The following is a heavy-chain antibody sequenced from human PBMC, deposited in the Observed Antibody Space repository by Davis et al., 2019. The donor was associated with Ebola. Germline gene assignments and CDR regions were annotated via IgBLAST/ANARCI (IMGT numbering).Heavy chain of an antibody. J-gene: IGHJ3*02. D-gene: IGHD3-10*01. CDR2: INPNSGGT. CDR3: ARGLLLLWFGESNDAFDI. CDR1: GYTFTSYY. Sequence: AASVKVSCKASGYTFTSYYMHWVRQAPGQGLEWMGRINPNSGGTNYAQKLQGRVTMTTDTSTSTAYMELRSLRSDDTAVYYCARGLLLLWFGESNDAFDIWGQGTMVTVSS. V-gene: IGHV1-2*06.